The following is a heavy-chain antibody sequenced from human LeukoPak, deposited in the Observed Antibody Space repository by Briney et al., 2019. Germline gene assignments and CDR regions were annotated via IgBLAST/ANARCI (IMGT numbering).Heavy chain of an antibody. D-gene: IGHD6-13*01. CDR2: IYSGGST. Sequence: GESLRLSWAASVYTVSSNYMSWVREAPWKGLEWVSVIYSGGSTYYADSVKGRFTISRDNSKNTLYLQMNSLRAEDTAVYYCARGYSRPLDYWGQGTLVTVSS. V-gene: IGHV3-53*01. CDR1: VYTVSSNY. J-gene: IGHJ4*02. CDR3: ARGYSRPLDY.